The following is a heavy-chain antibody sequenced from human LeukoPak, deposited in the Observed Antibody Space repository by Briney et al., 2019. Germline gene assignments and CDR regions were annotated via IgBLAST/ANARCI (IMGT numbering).Heavy chain of an antibody. CDR1: GFTFSHYY. Sequence: PGGSLRLSCAASGFTFSHYYMSWVLQAPGKGLEWVANIKQDGSEQFYLDSVKGRFTISRDNAKNALYLQMHSLRVEDTAVYYCARESIVVVPTTMDDASDIWGQGTMVTVSS. D-gene: IGHD2-2*01. CDR3: ARESIVVVPTTMDDASDI. J-gene: IGHJ3*02. CDR2: IKQDGSEQ. V-gene: IGHV3-7*01.